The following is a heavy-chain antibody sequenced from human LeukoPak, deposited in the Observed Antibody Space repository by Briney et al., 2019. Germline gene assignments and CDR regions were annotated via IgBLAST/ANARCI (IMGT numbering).Heavy chain of an antibody. J-gene: IGHJ4*02. CDR3: ARAGGWYDY. CDR2: IHYSGNT. Sequence: SETLSLTCTVSDGAISSYYWSWIRQPPGKGLEWIGYIHYSGNTNYNPSLKSRVTISVDTSKNQFSLKLRSVTAADTAVYYCARAGGWYDYWGQGTLVTVSS. CDR1: DGAISSYY. D-gene: IGHD6-19*01. V-gene: IGHV4-59*01.